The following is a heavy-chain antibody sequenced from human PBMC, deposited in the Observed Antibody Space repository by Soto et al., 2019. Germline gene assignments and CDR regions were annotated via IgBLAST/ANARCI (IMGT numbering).Heavy chain of an antibody. Sequence: ASVKVSCKASGYTFTSYDINWVRQATGQGLEWMGWINPNSGGTNYAQKFQGRVTMTRDTSISTAYMELSRLRSDDTAVYYCARGKGAYYFDYWGQGTLVTVSS. CDR2: INPNSGGT. CDR1: GYTFTSYD. V-gene: IGHV1-2*02. J-gene: IGHJ4*02. CDR3: ARGKGAYYFDY. D-gene: IGHD1-26*01.